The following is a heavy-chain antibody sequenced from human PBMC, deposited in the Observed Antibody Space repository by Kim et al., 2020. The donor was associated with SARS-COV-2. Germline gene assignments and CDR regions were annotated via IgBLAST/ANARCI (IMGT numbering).Heavy chain of an antibody. CDR2: ISYDGSNK. Sequence: GGSLRLSCAASGFTFSSYAMHWVRQAPGKGLEWVAVISYDGSNKYYADSVKGRFTISRDNSKNTLYLQMNSLRAEDTAVYYCARDRLGYCSGGSCRAFDIWGQGTMVTVSS. V-gene: IGHV3-30*04. D-gene: IGHD2-15*01. CDR1: GFTFSSYA. CDR3: ARDRLGYCSGGSCRAFDI. J-gene: IGHJ3*02.